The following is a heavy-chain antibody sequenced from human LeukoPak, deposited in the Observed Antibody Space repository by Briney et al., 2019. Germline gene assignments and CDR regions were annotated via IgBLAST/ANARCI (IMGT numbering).Heavy chain of an antibody. CDR1: GFTCSSCG. J-gene: IGHJ4*02. Sequence: GGSLRLSCAASGFTCSSCGMSWVRQAPGKGLEWVSVISGSGVSTYYADSVKGRFTISRDNFKNTLYLQMNSLRAEDTAVYYCAKGRIVGATSVDYWGQGTLVTVSS. CDR2: ISGSGVST. V-gene: IGHV3-23*01. D-gene: IGHD1-26*01. CDR3: AKGRIVGATSVDY.